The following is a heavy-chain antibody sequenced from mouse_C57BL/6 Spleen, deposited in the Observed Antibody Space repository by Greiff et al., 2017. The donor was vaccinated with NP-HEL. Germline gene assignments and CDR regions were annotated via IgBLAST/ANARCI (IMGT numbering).Heavy chain of an antibody. D-gene: IGHD1-1*01. Sequence: EVKVVESGGGLVKPGGSLKLSCAASGFTFSDYGMHWVRQAPEQGLEWVAYIRSGSSTIYYADTVKGRFTISRDNAKNTLFLQITSLSSEDTAMYYCALLSNFDYWGQGTTLTVSS. CDR2: IRSGSSTI. V-gene: IGHV5-17*01. CDR3: ALLSNFDY. J-gene: IGHJ2*01. CDR1: GFTFSDYG.